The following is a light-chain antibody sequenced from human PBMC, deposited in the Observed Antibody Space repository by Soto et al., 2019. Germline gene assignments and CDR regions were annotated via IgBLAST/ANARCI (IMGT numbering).Light chain of an antibody. CDR1: QRLSSW. J-gene: IGKJ4*01. CDR3: QQYDIFSLT. Sequence: DIQMTQSPSTLSASVGDRVTITCRARQRLSSWLAWYQQKPGKAPKRLIYKASTLESGIPSRFSGGGSGTEFSLTISSLQPDDFATYYCQQYDIFSLTFGGGTKVEVK. CDR2: KAS. V-gene: IGKV1-5*03.